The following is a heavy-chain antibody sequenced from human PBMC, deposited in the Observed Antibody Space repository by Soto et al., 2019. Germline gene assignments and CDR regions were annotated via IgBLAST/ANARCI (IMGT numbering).Heavy chain of an antibody. CDR1: GFTLSSYW. CDR3: VRGGSTGWHFDS. Sequence: GGSLRLSCEASGFTLSSYWMSWIRQAPGKGLEWVANTRQDGGQSYLVDSVQGRFTISRDNAKNSVYLQMNSLRAEDTAVYYCVRGGSTGWHFDSWGQGTLVTVSS. CDR2: TRQDGGQS. J-gene: IGHJ4*02. V-gene: IGHV3-7*01. D-gene: IGHD6-19*01.